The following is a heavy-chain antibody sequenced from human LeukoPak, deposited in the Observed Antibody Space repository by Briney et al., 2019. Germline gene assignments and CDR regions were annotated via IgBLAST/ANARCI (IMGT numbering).Heavy chain of an antibody. CDR1: GYTFPSYF. Sequence: ASVKVSCKASGYTFPSYFMHWVRQAPGQGLEWMGIINPTGGSTTYAQKFQGRVTITRNTSTSTVYMELSSLRSDDTAVYYCARTAARRFDYWGQGTLVTVSS. CDR2: INPTGGST. V-gene: IGHV1-46*01. CDR3: ARTAARRFDY. D-gene: IGHD6-6*01. J-gene: IGHJ4*02.